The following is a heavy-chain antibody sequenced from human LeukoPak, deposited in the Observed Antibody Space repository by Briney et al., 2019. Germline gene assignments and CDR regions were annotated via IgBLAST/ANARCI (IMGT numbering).Heavy chain of an antibody. J-gene: IGHJ6*03. CDR3: GYCSGGSCYSLYMDV. Sequence: GGSLRLSCAASGFTFSDYYMSWIRQAPGKGLEWVANIKQDGSEKYYVDSVKGRFTISRDNAKNSLYLQMNSLRAEDTAVYYCGYCSGGSCYSLYMDVWGKGTTVTVSS. CDR1: GFTFSDYY. D-gene: IGHD2-15*01. V-gene: IGHV3-7*01. CDR2: IKQDGSEK.